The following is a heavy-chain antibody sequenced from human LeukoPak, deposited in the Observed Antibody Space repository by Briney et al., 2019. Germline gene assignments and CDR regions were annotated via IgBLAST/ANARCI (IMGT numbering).Heavy chain of an antibody. J-gene: IGHJ4*02. CDR3: AKAPVTSCRGAYCYPFDS. D-gene: IGHD2-21*01. V-gene: IGHV3-23*01. CDR2: TSSSDAGT. Sequence: GGSLRLSCAASGFTFSSYSMNWVRQAPGKGLEWVAATSSSDAGTYHADSVRGRFTISRDNSKNTLYLQMNSLRAEDAAVYFCAKAPVTSCRGAYCYPFDSWGQGTMVTVSS. CDR1: GFTFSSYS.